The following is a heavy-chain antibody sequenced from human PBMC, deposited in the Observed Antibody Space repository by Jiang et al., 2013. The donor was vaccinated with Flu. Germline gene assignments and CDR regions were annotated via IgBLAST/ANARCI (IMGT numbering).Heavy chain of an antibody. CDR2: ISRNGGGT. D-gene: IGHD6-19*01. V-gene: IGHV3-7*03. Sequence: PGGPVETLLCSLWFRHSMTFGWPGSGQASREGGVEWVAKISRNGGGTYFCDSVKGRFTISRDNAEHSLSLQMNGLRVEDTAVYYCARVLAVPATIHEQYYFDYWGPGTLVTV. J-gene: IGHJ4*02. CDR1: FRHSMTFG. CDR3: ARVLAVPATIHEQYYFDY.